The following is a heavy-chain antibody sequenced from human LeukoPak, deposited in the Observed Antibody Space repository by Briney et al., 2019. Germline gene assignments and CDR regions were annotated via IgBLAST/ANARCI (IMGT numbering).Heavy chain of an antibody. CDR1: GYTFTSYD. D-gene: IGHD2-2*01. J-gene: IGHJ4*02. V-gene: IGHV1-8*01. CDR2: MNPNSGNT. Sequence: ASVKVSCKASGYTFTSYDINWVRQATGQGLEWMGWMNPNSGNTGYAQKFQGRVTMTRNTSISTAYMELSSLRSEDTAVYYCARGSACSSTSCYDGSIDYFDYWGQGTLVTVSS. CDR3: ARGSACSSTSCYDGSIDYFDY.